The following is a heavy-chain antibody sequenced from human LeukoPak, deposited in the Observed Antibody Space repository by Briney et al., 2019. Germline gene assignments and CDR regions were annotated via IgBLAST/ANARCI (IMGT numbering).Heavy chain of an antibody. V-gene: IGHV3-23*01. Sequence: GGSLRLSCAASGFTFSNYTMYWVRQAPGKGLEWVSAVSGRDDSTYYADSVKGRFTISRDTSKNTLYLQMNSLRAEDTAVYYCAKWGDYDILTGYYDPDYWGQGTLVTVSS. CDR3: AKWGDYDILTGYYDPDY. CDR2: VSGRDDST. CDR1: GFTFSNYT. D-gene: IGHD3-9*01. J-gene: IGHJ4*02.